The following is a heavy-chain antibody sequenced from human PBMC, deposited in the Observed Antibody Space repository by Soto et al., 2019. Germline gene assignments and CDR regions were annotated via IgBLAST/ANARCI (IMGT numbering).Heavy chain of an antibody. CDR3: AISLRKGPAYYCDISGYYPLSFDI. V-gene: IGHV1-8*01. Sequence: GASLKVSCKASGYTFTSYDINWVRQATGQGLEWMGWMNPNSGNTGYAQKFQGRVTMTRNTSISTANTELSSLRTEDTAVYYCAISLRKGPAYYCDISGYYPLSFDIWGQGTMVTVSS. CDR1: GYTFTSYD. J-gene: IGHJ3*02. CDR2: MNPNSGNT. D-gene: IGHD3-22*01.